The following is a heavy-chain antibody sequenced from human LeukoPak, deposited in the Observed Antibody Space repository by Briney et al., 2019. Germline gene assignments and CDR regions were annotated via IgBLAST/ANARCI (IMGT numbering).Heavy chain of an antibody. CDR2: IYYSGST. CDR3: ARDASIAEEPYYFDY. V-gene: IGHV4-39*07. J-gene: IGHJ4*02. D-gene: IGHD6-6*01. CDR1: GGSISSSSYY. Sequence: PSETLSLTCTVSGGSISSSSYYWGWIRQPPGKGLEWIGSIYYSGSTYYNPSLKSRVTISVDTSKNQSSLKLSSVTAADTAVYYCARDASIAEEPYYFDYWGQGTLVTVSS.